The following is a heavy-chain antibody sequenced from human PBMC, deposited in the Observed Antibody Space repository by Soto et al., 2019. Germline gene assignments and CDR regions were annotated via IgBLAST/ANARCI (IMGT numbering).Heavy chain of an antibody. CDR1: GFTFSSYS. Sequence: EVQLVESGGGLVKPGGSLRLSCAASGFTFSSYSMNWVRQAPGKGLEWVSSISSSSSYIYYADSVKGRFTISRDNAKNSLYLKMNSLRAEATAVYYCARDFKRELPTLRVYAFDIWGQGTMVTVSS. CDR3: ARDFKRELPTLRVYAFDI. J-gene: IGHJ3*02. CDR2: ISSSSSYI. D-gene: IGHD1-26*01. V-gene: IGHV3-21*01.